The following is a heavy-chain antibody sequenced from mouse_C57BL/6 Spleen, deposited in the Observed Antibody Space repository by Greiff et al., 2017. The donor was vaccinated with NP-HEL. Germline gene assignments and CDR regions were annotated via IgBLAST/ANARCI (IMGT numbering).Heavy chain of an antibody. CDR1: GYTFTDYE. Sequence: QVQLQQSGAELVRPGASVTLSCKASGYTFTDYEMHWVKQTPVHGLEWIGAIDPETGGTAYNQKFKGKAILTADKSSSTAYMELRSLTSEDSAVYYCTREGGNPVDYYAMDYWGQGTSVTVSS. V-gene: IGHV1-15*01. CDR3: TREGGNPVDYYAMDY. J-gene: IGHJ4*01. D-gene: IGHD2-1*01. CDR2: IDPETGGT.